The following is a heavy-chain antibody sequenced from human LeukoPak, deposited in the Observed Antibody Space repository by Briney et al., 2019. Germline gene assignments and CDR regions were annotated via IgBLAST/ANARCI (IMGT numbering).Heavy chain of an antibody. Sequence: GGSLRLSCAASGFTFSSYDMSWVRQARGKGLEWVANINKDGSDKYYVCSVNGRFTISRDNAKNSVYLQMNSLRAEDTAVYYCARERSAGDYWGQGLLVTVSS. CDR2: INKDGSDK. CDR1: GFTFSSYD. J-gene: IGHJ4*02. V-gene: IGHV3-7*01. CDR3: ARERSAGDY.